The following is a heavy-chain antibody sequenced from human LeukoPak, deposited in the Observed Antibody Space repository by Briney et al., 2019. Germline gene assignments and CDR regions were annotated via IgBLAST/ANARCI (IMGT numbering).Heavy chain of an antibody. J-gene: IGHJ4*02. CDR2: IYYSGST. Sequence: SETLSLTCTVSGGSISSYYWSWIRQPPGKGLEWIGYIYYSGSTNYNPSLKSRVTISVDTSKNQFSLKLSSVTAADTAVYYCARGERIAAAGPFDYWGQGTLVTVSS. D-gene: IGHD6-13*01. CDR3: ARGERIAAAGPFDY. V-gene: IGHV4-59*01. CDR1: GGSISSYY.